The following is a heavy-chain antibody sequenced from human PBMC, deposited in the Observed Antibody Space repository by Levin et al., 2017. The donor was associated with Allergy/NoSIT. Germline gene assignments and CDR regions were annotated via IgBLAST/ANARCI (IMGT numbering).Heavy chain of an antibody. CDR1: GGSFSTYY. CDR3: ASLEGSGSWYFDY. Sequence: PSETLSLTCAVYGGSFSTYYWSWIRQPPGKGLEWIGEINHSGSTNYNPSLKSRVTISVDTSKNQFSLKLSSVTAADTAVYYCASLEGSGSWYFDYWGQGTLVTVSS. V-gene: IGHV4-34*01. J-gene: IGHJ4*02. D-gene: IGHD3-10*01. CDR2: INHSGST.